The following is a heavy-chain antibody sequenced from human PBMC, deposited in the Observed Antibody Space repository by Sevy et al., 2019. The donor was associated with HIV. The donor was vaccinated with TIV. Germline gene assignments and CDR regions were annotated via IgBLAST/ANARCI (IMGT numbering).Heavy chain of an antibody. CDR3: ATVGLGYYSGSSYYQGDWFDP. D-gene: IGHD2-15*01. Sequence: ASVKVSCKVFGYSLRKLSMHWVRQAPGKGFEWMGSLDPGNGEITYAQTLQGRVTMTEDTSTDTAYMELSSLTSEDTATYYCATVGLGYYSGSSYYQGDWFDPWGQGTLVTVSS. V-gene: IGHV1-24*01. CDR1: GYSLRKLS. CDR2: LDPGNGEI. J-gene: IGHJ5*02.